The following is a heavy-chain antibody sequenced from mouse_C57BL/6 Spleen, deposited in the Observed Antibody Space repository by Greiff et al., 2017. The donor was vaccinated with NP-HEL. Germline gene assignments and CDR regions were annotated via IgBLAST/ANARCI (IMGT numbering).Heavy chain of an antibody. CDR3: TTYGYDYAMDY. CDR2: IDPEDGDT. Sequence: VQLKESGAELVRPGASVKLSCTASGFNIKDYYMHWVKQRPEQGLEWIGRIDPEDGDTEYAPKFQGKATMTAYTSSNTAYLQLSSLTSEDTAVYYCTTYGYDYAMDYWGQGTSVTVSS. CDR1: GFNIKDYY. D-gene: IGHD1-2*01. V-gene: IGHV14-1*01. J-gene: IGHJ4*01.